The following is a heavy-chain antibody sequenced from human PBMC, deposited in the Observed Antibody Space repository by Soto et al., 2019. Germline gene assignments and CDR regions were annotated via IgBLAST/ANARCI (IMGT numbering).Heavy chain of an antibody. CDR3: GRGGTTIDY. D-gene: IGHD4-17*01. CDR1: GYTFTNFG. V-gene: IGHV1-18*01. Sequence: QVQLVQSGAEVKKPGASLKVSCKASGYTFTNFGITWVRQAPGQGLEWMGWIRADNGNTNYAQNFQGRVTMTTDTSTSSDYMELRSLRSDATAVYYWGRGGTTIDYWGQGTLVTVSS. J-gene: IGHJ4*02. CDR2: IRADNGNT.